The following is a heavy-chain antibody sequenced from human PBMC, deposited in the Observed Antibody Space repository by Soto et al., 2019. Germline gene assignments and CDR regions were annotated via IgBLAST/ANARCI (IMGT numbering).Heavy chain of an antibody. CDR1: GFTFSDYY. J-gene: IGHJ4*02. CDR3: ARGTYRSKTDFDY. CDR2: ISSSSGTI. D-gene: IGHD6-13*01. Sequence: PGGSLRLSCAASGFTFSDYYMTWIRQAPGSGLEWVSYISSSSGTISYASSVKGRFTISRDNAQNSLYLQMTSLRAEDTAVYYCARGTYRSKTDFDYWGQGTLVTVSS. V-gene: IGHV3-11*01.